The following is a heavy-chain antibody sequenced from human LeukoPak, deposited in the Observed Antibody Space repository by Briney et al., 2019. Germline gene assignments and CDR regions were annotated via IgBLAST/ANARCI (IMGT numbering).Heavy chain of an antibody. D-gene: IGHD2-21*02. CDR3: GRAYCGGNCYSPPLPDY. Sequence: PGRSLRLSCAASGFTFSSYGMQWVRQAPGKGLDWVAGIWYDGSNKNYADSVKGRFTISRDNSKNTLFLQMNSLRAEDTAVYYCGRAYCGGNCYSPPLPDYWGQGTLVTVSA. CDR1: GFTFSSYG. J-gene: IGHJ4*02. V-gene: IGHV3-33*01. CDR2: IWYDGSNK.